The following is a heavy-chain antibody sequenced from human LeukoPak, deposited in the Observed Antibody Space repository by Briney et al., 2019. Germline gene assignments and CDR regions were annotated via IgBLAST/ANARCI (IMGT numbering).Heavy chain of an antibody. CDR2: INSDGSST. CDR1: GSTFSSYW. Sequence: GGSLRLSCAASGSTFSSYWMHWVRQAPGKGLVWVSRINSDGSSTNYADSVKGRFTISRDNAKNTLYLQVKSLRAEDTAVYYCARGPSGWGSLDSWGQGTLVTVSS. D-gene: IGHD7-27*01. V-gene: IGHV3-74*01. J-gene: IGHJ4*02. CDR3: ARGPSGWGSLDS.